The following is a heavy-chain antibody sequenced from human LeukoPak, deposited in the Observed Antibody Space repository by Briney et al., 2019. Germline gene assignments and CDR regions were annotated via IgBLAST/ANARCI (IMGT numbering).Heavy chain of an antibody. D-gene: IGHD6-19*01. Sequence: GGSLRLSCAASGFTFSNYWMTWVRQAPGKGLEWVANVKQDGSEQYYVDSVKGRFTISRDNAKNSLYLQMNSLRAEDTAVYHCARWTVAGRFFDYWGQGTLVTVSS. CDR1: GFTFSNYW. V-gene: IGHV3-7*03. CDR3: ARWTVAGRFFDY. J-gene: IGHJ4*02. CDR2: VKQDGSEQ.